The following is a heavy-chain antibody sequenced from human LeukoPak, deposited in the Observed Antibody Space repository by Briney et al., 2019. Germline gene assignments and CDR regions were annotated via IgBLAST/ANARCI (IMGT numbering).Heavy chain of an antibody. CDR2: INNSGST. CDR3: ARGCVFDY. CDR1: GGSFSGYY. Sequence: SETLSLTCAVYGGSFSGYYWSWVRQPAGKGLEWIGEINNSGSTNYNPSLKSGVTISVETTKKQFSLKLSSVTAADTAVYYCARGCVFDYWGQGTLVTVSS. J-gene: IGHJ4*02. V-gene: IGHV4-34*01.